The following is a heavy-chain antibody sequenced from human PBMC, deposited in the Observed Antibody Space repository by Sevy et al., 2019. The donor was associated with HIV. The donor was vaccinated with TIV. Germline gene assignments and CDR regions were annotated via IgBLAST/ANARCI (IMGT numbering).Heavy chain of an antibody. CDR1: GPTLSDYG. CDR3: ASGGVIAAARDVFEKTNWFDP. CDR2: ISGNGVDK. Sequence: GGSLRLSCGASGPTLSDYGISWVRQVPGKGLEWVAVISGNGVDKDYAPSAKGRFSISRDKSKNTVFLEMYRLRAEDTAVYYCASGGVIAAARDVFEKTNWFDPWGQGTLVTVSS. V-gene: IGHV3-23*01. D-gene: IGHD6-13*01. J-gene: IGHJ5*02.